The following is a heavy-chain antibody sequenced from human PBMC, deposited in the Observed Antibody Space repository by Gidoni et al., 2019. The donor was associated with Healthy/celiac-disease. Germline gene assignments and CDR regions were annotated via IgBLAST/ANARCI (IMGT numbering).Heavy chain of an antibody. CDR2: IYHSGST. CDR1: GGSISSGGYS. Sequence: QLQLQESGSGLVKPSQTLSLTCAVSGGSISSGGYSWSWIRQPPGKGLEWIGYIYHSGSTYYNPSLKSRVTISVDRSKNQFALKLSSVTAADTAVYYCAREPVVTANKNYYYYGMDVWGQGTTVTVSS. V-gene: IGHV4-30-2*01. D-gene: IGHD2-21*02. J-gene: IGHJ6*02. CDR3: AREPVVTANKNYYYYGMDV.